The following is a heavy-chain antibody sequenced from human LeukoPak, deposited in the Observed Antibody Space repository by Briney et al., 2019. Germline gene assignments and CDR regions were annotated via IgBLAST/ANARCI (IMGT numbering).Heavy chain of an antibody. CDR1: GYTFTSYG. J-gene: IGHJ6*03. V-gene: IGHV1-18*01. D-gene: IGHD4-17*01. CDR3: AKTTVTSEEYFYYYMDV. CDR2: IITYNGNT. Sequence: ASVKVSCKTSGYTFTSYGLSWERQAPGQGLEWMGCIITYNGNTYYSQKLQGRVTMTTDTSTSTAYMELRSLRSDDTAVYYCAKTTVTSEEYFYYYMDVWGKGTTVTVSS.